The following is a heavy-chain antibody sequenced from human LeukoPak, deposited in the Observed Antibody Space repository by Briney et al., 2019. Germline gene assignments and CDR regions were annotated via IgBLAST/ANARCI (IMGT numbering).Heavy chain of an antibody. V-gene: IGHV3-74*01. Sequence: PGGSLRLSCAASGFTFRTYWMHWVRQPPGQGLVWVSRINSDGSTTNYADSVKGRFTAYRDNAQNTLYLQMSSLRAEDTAVYYCARAGNYYFEYWGQGALVTVSS. D-gene: IGHD3-10*01. J-gene: IGHJ4*02. CDR2: INSDGSTT. CDR1: GFTFRTYW. CDR3: ARAGNYYFEY.